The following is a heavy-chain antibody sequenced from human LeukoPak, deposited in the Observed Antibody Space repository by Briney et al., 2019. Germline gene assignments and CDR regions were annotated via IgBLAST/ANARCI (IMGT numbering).Heavy chain of an antibody. CDR1: GFTFGDYA. V-gene: IGHV3-49*04. Sequence: PGRSLRLSCTTSGFTFGDYAMNWVRQAPGKGLEWVGFIRSQAYGGTTEYAASVKGRFTISRDDSKSIAYLQMNSLKTEDTAVYYCSRAPPAIPVAMYWGQGTLVTVSS. J-gene: IGHJ4*02. D-gene: IGHD2-2*02. CDR2: IRSQAYGGTT. CDR3: SRAPPAIPVAMY.